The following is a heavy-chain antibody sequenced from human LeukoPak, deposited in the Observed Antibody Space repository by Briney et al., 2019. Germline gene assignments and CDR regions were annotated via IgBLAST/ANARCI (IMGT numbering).Heavy chain of an antibody. D-gene: IGHD1-26*01. J-gene: IGHJ4*02. CDR2: ISYDGSNK. CDR3: AKTYSGSYVRLDY. V-gene: IGHV3-30*18. Sequence: GGSLRLSCAASGFTFSSYGMHWVRQAPGKGLEWVAVISYDGSNKYHADSVKGRFTISRDNSKNTLYLQMNSLRAEDTAVYYCAKTYSGSYVRLDYWGQGTLVTVSS. CDR1: GFTFSSYG.